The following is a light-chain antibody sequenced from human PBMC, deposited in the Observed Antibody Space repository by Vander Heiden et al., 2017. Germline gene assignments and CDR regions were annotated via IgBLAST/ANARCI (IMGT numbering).Light chain of an antibody. CDR2: GAS. J-gene: IGKJ4*01. V-gene: IGKV3-15*01. CDR1: QSINGD. Sequence: EIVITQLPATLSVSPGDRATLSCRASQSINGDLAWYQQKPGHAPRVLIFGASTRATDIPARFSGSGSGTEFTLTISSLQSEDFAVYYCQQYNKWPLTFGGGTRVEI. CDR3: QQYNKWPLT.